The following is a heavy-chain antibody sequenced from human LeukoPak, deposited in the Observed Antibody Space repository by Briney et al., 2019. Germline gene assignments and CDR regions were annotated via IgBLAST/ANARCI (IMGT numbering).Heavy chain of an antibody. CDR2: IYHSGST. J-gene: IGHJ3*02. Sequence: GSLRLSCAASGFTFSNAWMSWVRQPPGKGLEWIGEIYHSGSTNYNPSLKSRVTISVDKSKNQFSLKLSSVTAADTAVYYCARVLLADYYDSSGYFPSDAFDIWGQGTMVTVSS. CDR1: GFTFSNAW. V-gene: IGHV4-4*02. CDR3: ARVLLADYYDSSGYFPSDAFDI. D-gene: IGHD3-22*01.